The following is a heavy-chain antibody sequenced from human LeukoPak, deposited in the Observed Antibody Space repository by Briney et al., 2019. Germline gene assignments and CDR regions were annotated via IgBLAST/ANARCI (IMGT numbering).Heavy chain of an antibody. J-gene: IGHJ4*02. V-gene: IGHV4-39*01. CDR3: ARYVVGATPYYFDY. Sequence: SETLSLTCTVSGGSISSSSYYWGWIRQPPGKGLEWIGSIYYSGSTYYNPSLKSRVTISVDTSKNQFSLKLSSVTAADTAVYYCARYVVGATPYYFDYWGQGTLVTVSS. CDR1: GGSISSSSYY. CDR2: IYYSGST. D-gene: IGHD1-26*01.